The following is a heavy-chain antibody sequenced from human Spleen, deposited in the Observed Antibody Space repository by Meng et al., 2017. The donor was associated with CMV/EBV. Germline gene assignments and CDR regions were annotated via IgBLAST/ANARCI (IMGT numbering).Heavy chain of an antibody. D-gene: IGHD4-17*01. V-gene: IGHV3-30*02. CDR3: AKTLHRHGDYRDW. Sequence: GGSLRLSCAASGFTFSSYGMHWVRQAPGKGLEWVAFIRYDGSNKYYADSVKGRFTISRDNSKNTLFLQMDSLRLEDSAVYYCAKTLHRHGDYRDWWGQGTRVTVSS. CDR1: GFTFSSYG. CDR2: IRYDGSNK. J-gene: IGHJ4*02.